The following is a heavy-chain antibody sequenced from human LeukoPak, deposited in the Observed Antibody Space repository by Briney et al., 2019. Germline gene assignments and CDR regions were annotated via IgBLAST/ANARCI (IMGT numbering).Heavy chain of an antibody. D-gene: IGHD2-2*01. V-gene: IGHV3-23*01. J-gene: IGHJ4*02. CDR2: ISGSGGST. Sequence: PGGSLRLSCAASGFTFSSYAMSWVRQAPGKGLEWVSAISGSGGSTYYADSVKGRFTISRDNSKNTLYLQMNSLRAEDTAVYYCAKDSRGLTPFPQYQDYWGQGTLVTVSS. CDR3: AKDSRGLTPFPQYQDY. CDR1: GFTFSSYA.